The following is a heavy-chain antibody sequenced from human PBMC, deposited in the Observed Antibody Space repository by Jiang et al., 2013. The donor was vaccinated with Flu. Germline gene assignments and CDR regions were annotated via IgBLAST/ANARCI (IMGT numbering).Heavy chain of an antibody. D-gene: IGHD5-18*01. CDR3: ARDRLETAMGEYYYYYYGMDV. V-gene: IGHV3-66*01. Sequence: PGGPVETLLCSLWIQRQYQLHELGPPGSRKGLEWVSIIYSGGSTYYADSVKGRFTISRDNSKNTLYLQMNSLRAEDTAVYYCARDRLETAMGEYYYYYYGMDVWGQGTTVSVSS. CDR1: IQRQYQL. J-gene: IGHJ6*02. CDR2: IYSGGST.